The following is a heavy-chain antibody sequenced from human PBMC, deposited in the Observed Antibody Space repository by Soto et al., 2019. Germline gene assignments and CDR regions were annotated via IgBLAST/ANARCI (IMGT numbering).Heavy chain of an antibody. J-gene: IGHJ3*02. CDR3: TKPWSSGGVFDI. Sequence: EVQLVESGGGLVQPGGSLKLSCAASGFTFSGSTMHWVRQASGKGVEWVGRIRRKTNNYATTYAASVKGRFTISRDDSKNTSYLKMNSLESEDTAVYYCTKPWSSGGVFDIWGQGKTVTVSS. V-gene: IGHV3-73*02. D-gene: IGHD6-19*01. CDR2: IRRKTNNYAT. CDR1: GFTFSGST.